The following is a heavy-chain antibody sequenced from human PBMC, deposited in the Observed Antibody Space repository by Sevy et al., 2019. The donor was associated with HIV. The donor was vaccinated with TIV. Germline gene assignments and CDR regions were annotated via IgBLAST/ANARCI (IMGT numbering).Heavy chain of an antibody. D-gene: IGHD3-16*01. J-gene: IGHJ5*02. CDR3: ARETGGSFRGGAWFDP. Sequence: GGSLRLSCAASGFTFSSYWMHWVRQAPGKGLVWVSRINSGGSSTSYADSVKGRFTISRDNAKNTLYLKMNSLRAEDTAVYYCARETGGSFRGGAWFDPWGQGTLVTVSS. V-gene: IGHV3-74*01. CDR2: INSGGSST. CDR1: GFTFSSYW.